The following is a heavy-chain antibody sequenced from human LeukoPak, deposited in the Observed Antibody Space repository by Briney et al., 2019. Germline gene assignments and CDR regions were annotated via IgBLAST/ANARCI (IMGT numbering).Heavy chain of an antibody. CDR2: IYHSGSI. V-gene: IGHV4-38-2*01. D-gene: IGHD3-10*01. CDR3: ARGPTIVRGPIDY. Sequence: SETLSLTCAVSGYSISSGYYWGWIRQPPGKGLEWIGSIYHSGSIYYNPSLKSRVTIAVDTPKNQFSLKLNSVTAADTAVYYCARGPTIVRGPIDYWGQGTLVTVSS. J-gene: IGHJ4*02. CDR1: GYSISSGYY.